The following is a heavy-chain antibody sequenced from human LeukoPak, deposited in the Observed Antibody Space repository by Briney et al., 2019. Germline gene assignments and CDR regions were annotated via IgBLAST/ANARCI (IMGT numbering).Heavy chain of an antibody. D-gene: IGHD3-22*01. CDR2: IYTSGST. CDR3: ARDTATYYYDSSGYYYSGHPTFNP. Sequence: SETLSLTCTVSGGSISSYYWSWIRQPAGKGLEWIGRIYTSGSTNYNPSLKSRVTMSVDTSKNQFSLKLSSVTAADTAVYYCARDTATYYYDSSGYYYSGHPTFNPWGRGTLVTVSS. CDR1: GGSISSYY. J-gene: IGHJ5*02. V-gene: IGHV4-4*07.